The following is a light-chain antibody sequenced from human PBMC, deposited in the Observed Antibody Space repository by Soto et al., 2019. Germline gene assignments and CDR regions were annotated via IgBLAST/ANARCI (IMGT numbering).Light chain of an antibody. CDR2: DAS. J-gene: IGKJ4*01. V-gene: IGKV3-15*01. CDR1: QSVSSE. Sequence: EIVLTQSPATLSVSPGDRATLSCRASQSVSSELAWFQQKPGQAPRFLIYDASTRATGIPARFSGSGSETDFTLTISSLQSEDFAIYYCQQYNNWPLTFGGGTKVEIK. CDR3: QQYNNWPLT.